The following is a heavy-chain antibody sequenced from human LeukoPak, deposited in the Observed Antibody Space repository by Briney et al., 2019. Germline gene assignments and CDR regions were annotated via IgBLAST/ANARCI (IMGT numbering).Heavy chain of an antibody. D-gene: IGHD6-19*01. CDR3: ARALGTGWSQKD. J-gene: IGHJ4*02. CDR2: IYYSGTT. Sequence: SQTLSLTCTVSGGSISSGDFYWSWIRQHPGKGLEWIGYIYYSGTTYYSPSLKSRVTISLDTSKNQFSLKLSSVTAADTAVYYCARALGTGWSQKDWGQGTLVTVSS. V-gene: IGHV4-31*03. CDR1: GGSISSGDFY.